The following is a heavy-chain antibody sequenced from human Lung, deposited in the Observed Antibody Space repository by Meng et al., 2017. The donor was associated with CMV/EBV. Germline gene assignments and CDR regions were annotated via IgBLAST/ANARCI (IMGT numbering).Heavy chain of an antibody. J-gene: IGHJ4*02. V-gene: IGHV4-4*02. CDR1: GRSIISSYW. CDR2: MYHSGTT. D-gene: IGHD5-24*01. Sequence: RLEESRPGMVKASVTLSLSFVFSGRSIISSYWWTWVRQSPGKGLEWIGEMYHSGTTNYNPSLKSRVTISMGKSNNQLSLKLNSVTAADTAVYYCATQESRDGHNPYWGQGTLVTVSS. CDR3: ATQESRDGHNPY.